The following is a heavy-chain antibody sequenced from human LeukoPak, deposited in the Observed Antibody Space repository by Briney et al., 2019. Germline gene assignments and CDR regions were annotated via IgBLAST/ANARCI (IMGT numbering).Heavy chain of an antibody. V-gene: IGHV6-1*01. Sequence: SQTLSLTCAISGXSVSSTSFAWNWIRQSPSRGLEWLGRTYFRARWYKEYAESVRSRVSINPDTSKNHFSLQLNSVTPEDTAVYYCAKGLRLENWFDPWGQGTLVTVSS. D-gene: IGHD5-12*01. CDR1: GXSVSSTSFA. CDR3: AKGLRLENWFDP. J-gene: IGHJ5*02. CDR2: TYFRARWYK.